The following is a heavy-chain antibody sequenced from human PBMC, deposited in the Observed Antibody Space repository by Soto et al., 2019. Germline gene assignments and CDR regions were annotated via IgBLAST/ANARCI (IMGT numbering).Heavy chain of an antibody. CDR3: ACSPSYGDYDYFDY. V-gene: IGHV1-69*02. Sequence: SVKVSCKASGGTFSSYTISWVRQAPGQGLEWMGRIIPILGIANYAQKFQGRVTITADKSTSTAYMELSSLRSEGTAVYYCACSPSYGDYDYFDYWGQGTLVTVS. CDR1: GGTFSSYT. CDR2: IIPILGIA. J-gene: IGHJ4*02. D-gene: IGHD4-17*01.